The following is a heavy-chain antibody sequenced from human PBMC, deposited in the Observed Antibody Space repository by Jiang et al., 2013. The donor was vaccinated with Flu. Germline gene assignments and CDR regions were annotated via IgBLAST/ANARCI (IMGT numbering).Heavy chain of an antibody. CDR3: VRARAPEVAAYYLDY. CDR2: IHYSGST. D-gene: IGHD6-13*01. CDR1: GSSISSYY. J-gene: IGHJ4*01. V-gene: IGHV4-59*01. Sequence: QVRLQESGPGLLKPSETLSLSCTVSGSSISSYYWNWIRQPPGKGLEWIGYIHYSGSTNYNPSLKSRVTISVDTSKSQFSLNLSSVTSADTAVYFCVRARAPEVAAYYLDYWGHGTLVTVSS.